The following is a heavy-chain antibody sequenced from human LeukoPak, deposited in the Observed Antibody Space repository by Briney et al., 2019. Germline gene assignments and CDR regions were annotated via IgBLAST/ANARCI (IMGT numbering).Heavy chain of an antibody. Sequence: SGGSLRLSCAASGFTFSSYAMSWVRQAPGKGLEWVSVIYSGGSTYYADSVKGRFTISRDNSKNTLYLQMNSLRAEDTAVYYCAREATVTLFDYWGQGTLVTVSS. D-gene: IGHD4-11*01. CDR3: AREATVTLFDY. CDR2: IYSGGST. J-gene: IGHJ4*02. V-gene: IGHV3-66*01. CDR1: GFTFSSYA.